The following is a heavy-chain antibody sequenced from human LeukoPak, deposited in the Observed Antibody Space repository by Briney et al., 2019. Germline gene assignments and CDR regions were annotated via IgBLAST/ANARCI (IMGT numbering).Heavy chain of an antibody. CDR2: IHYSGST. D-gene: IGHD4-23*01. CDR3: TRHHDYGDKIDY. J-gene: IGHJ4*02. V-gene: IGHV4-39*01. Sequence: SETLSLTCTVSGASVPIASHYWAWIRQPPGTGLEWIGSIHYSGSTYYSPSLRSRLTISGDTYKSQFSLKLTFVTAADTAVYYCTRHHDYGDKIDYWGQGTLVTVSS. CDR1: GASVPIASHY.